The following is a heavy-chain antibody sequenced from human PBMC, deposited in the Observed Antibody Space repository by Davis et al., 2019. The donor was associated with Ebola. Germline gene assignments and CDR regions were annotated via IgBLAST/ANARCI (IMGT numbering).Heavy chain of an antibody. Sequence: GESLMLPCAASGFTFRRYYMHWVRQVPGKGLVSVSGIDPDGSRVSYADSVTGRFTISRDNAKDTVYLQMNSLRAEDTAEYYCATLSYGMDVWGQGTTVTVSS. CDR2: IDPDGSRV. CDR1: GFTFRRYY. CDR3: ATLSYGMDV. V-gene: IGHV3-74*01. J-gene: IGHJ6*02.